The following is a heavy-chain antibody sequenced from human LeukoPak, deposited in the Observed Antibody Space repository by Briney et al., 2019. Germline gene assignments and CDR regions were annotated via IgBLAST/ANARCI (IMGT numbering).Heavy chain of an antibody. CDR2: INSDGSST. J-gene: IGHJ3*01. D-gene: IGHD5-24*01. CDR3: AKIRAGYIPDAFDV. Sequence: GGSLRLSCAASGFTFSSYWMHWVRQAPGKGLVWVSRINSDGSSTSYADSVKGRFTISRDNSKNTLYLQMTSLRAEDTAIYYCAKIRAGYIPDAFDVWGQGTMVTVSS. V-gene: IGHV3-74*01. CDR1: GFTFSSYW.